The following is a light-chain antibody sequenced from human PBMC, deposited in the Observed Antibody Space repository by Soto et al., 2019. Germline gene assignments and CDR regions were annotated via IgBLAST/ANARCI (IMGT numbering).Light chain of an antibody. J-gene: IGKJ5*01. CDR3: QQYGSSPIT. Sequence: EVLLTQSPGTLSLSPGDRATLSCRASQIVTSSFLAWYQQKPGQAPRLLIYGTSSRATGIPDRFSGSGSGTDFTLTISRLEPEDFAVYYCQQYGSSPITFGQGTRLEI. CDR1: QIVTSSF. V-gene: IGKV3-20*01. CDR2: GTS.